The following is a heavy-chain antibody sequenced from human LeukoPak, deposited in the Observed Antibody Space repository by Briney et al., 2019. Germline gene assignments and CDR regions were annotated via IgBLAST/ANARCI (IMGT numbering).Heavy chain of an antibody. J-gene: IGHJ4*02. CDR1: GFTFSDYY. CDR3: ARVGGYPYYFDY. CDR2: ISSSSSYT. V-gene: IGHV3-11*06. D-gene: IGHD5-12*01. Sequence: GGSLRLSCAASGFTFSDYYMSRIRQAPGKGLEWVSYISSSSSYTNYADSVKGRFTISRDNAKNSLYLQMNSLRAEDTAVYYCARVGGYPYYFDYWGQGTLVTVSS.